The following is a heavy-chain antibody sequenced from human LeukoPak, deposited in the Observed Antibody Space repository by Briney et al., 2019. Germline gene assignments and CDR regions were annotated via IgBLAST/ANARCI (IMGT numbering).Heavy chain of an antibody. J-gene: IGHJ6*03. CDR2: IKQDRAEK. Sequence: PVGSLRLSCAASGFKFASFWMTWVRQAPGKGPEWVANIKQDRAEKYYVDSVKGRFPISRDNVKHSLFLQMNNLRADDTAIYYCAGAPYYDILTGYYFPGYYMDVWGKGTTITASS. CDR1: GFKFASFW. CDR3: AGAPYYDILTGYYFPGYYMDV. V-gene: IGHV3-7*01. D-gene: IGHD3-9*01.